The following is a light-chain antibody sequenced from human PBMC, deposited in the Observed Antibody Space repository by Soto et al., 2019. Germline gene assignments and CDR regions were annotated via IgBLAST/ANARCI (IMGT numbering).Light chain of an antibody. V-gene: IGKV1-39*01. CDR1: QSISSY. CDR2: AAS. CDR3: QQSYNNILT. Sequence: DIQMTQSPSSLSASVGDRVTITCRASQSISSYLNWYQQKPGKAPKLLIYAASSLQSGVPSRFSGSGCMGGLAVGISSLQPEDFAAYYCQQSYNNILTVGGRTKVDIK. J-gene: IGKJ4*01.